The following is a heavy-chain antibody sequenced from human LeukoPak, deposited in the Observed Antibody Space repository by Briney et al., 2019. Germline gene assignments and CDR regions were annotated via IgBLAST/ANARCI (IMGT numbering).Heavy chain of an antibody. CDR2: TNSRSSTV. Sequence: GGSLRLSCTASGFAFSSYSMNWFRQAPGKGLEWVSYTNSRSSTVYYADSVKGRFTISRDNAKNSLYLQMISLRAEDTAVYYCARGNYDIHYYYYMDVWGKGTTVTISS. J-gene: IGHJ6*03. V-gene: IGHV3-48*01. D-gene: IGHD3-9*01. CDR3: ARGNYDIHYYYYMDV. CDR1: GFAFSSYS.